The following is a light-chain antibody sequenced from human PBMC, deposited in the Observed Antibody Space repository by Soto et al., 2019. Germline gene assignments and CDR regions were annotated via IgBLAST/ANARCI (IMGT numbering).Light chain of an antibody. CDR1: QFISTW. V-gene: IGKV1-5*01. CDR2: EAS. Sequence: DIQMTQSPSTLSASIGDRVTNTCRANQFISTWVAWFQQKPGKAPRLLIHEASALESGVPSRFSGSGSGTEFTLSISSLQRDDFATYYCQQYNTYWSFGQGTKV. J-gene: IGKJ1*01. CDR3: QQYNTYWS.